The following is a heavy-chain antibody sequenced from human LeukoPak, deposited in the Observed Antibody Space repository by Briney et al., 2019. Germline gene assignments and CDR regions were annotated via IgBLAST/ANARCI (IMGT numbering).Heavy chain of an antibody. D-gene: IGHD1-14*01. CDR1: GGPISSYY. Sequence: PSETLSLTCTVSGGPISSYYWSWIRQPPGKALEWIGYIYYSGSTNYTPSLKSRVTISVDTSKNQFSLKLSSVTAADTAVYYCARGGTLRGYYYYMDVWGKGTTVTVSS. J-gene: IGHJ6*03. CDR3: ARGGTLRGYYYYMDV. V-gene: IGHV4-59*12. CDR2: IYYSGST.